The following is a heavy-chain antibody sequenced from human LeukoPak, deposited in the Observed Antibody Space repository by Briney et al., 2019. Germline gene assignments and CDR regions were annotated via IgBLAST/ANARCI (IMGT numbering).Heavy chain of an antibody. V-gene: IGHV4-39*07. CDR2: IYYSGST. CDR1: GGSISSSSYY. D-gene: IGHD6-13*01. J-gene: IGHJ5*02. Sequence: SETLSLTCTVSGGSISSSSYYWGWIRQPPGKGLEWIGSIYYSGSTYYNPSLKSRVTISVDTSKNQFSLKLSSVTAADTAVYYCARPIAAAGMWWFDPWGQGTLVTVSS. CDR3: ARPIAAAGMWWFDP.